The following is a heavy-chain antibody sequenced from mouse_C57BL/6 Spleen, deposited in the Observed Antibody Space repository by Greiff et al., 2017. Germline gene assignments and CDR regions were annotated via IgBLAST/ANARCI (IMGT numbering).Heavy chain of an antibody. Sequence: EVKLVESGPELVKPGDSVKISCKASGYSFTGYFMNWVMQSHGKSLEWIGRINPYNGDTFYNQKFKGKATLTVDKSSSTAHMELRSLTSEDSAVYYCARGHDGYFFAYWGQGTLVTVSA. CDR2: INPYNGDT. CDR1: GYSFTGYF. D-gene: IGHD2-3*01. V-gene: IGHV1-20*01. CDR3: ARGHDGYFFAY. J-gene: IGHJ3*01.